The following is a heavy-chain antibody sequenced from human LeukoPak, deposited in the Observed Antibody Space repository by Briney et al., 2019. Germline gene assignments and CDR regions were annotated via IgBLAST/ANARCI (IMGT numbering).Heavy chain of an antibody. D-gene: IGHD4-23*01. CDR2: ISYDGSHY. J-gene: IGHJ4*02. CDR3: ARGAHKRDDYGGFFDY. Sequence: SGRSLRLSCAASGFTFSSYAMHWVRQAPGKGLEWVAVISYDGSHYSYADSVKGRFTISRDNSKKTLYLQMNSLRTEDTAVYYCARGAHKRDDYGGFFDYWGQGTLVTVSS. CDR1: GFTFSSYA. V-gene: IGHV3-30*04.